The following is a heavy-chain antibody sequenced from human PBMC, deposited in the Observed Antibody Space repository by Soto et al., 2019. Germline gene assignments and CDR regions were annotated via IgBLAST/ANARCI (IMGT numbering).Heavy chain of an antibody. CDR3: ETRRNFEY. V-gene: IGHV3-7*01. J-gene: IGHJ4*02. CDR1: VFTFISYC. CDR2: IKQDGSEK. Sequence: WLSXRLSCLVSVFTFISYCSDWVRHAPGKGLEWVANIKQDGSEKYYVEYANGRLNISRDKAKNSLYLQMNSPSAEDKAIYYCETRRNFEYWGQGTLV.